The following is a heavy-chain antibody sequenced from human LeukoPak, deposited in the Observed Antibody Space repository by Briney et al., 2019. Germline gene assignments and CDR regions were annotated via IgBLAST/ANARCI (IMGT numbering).Heavy chain of an antibody. CDR2: IYYSGST. CDR1: GGSISSSSYY. D-gene: IGHD1-1*01. CDR3: ATGPLVRGTYYYYYMDV. J-gene: IGHJ6*03. Sequence: PSETLSLTCTVSGGSISSSSYYWGWIRQPPGKGLEWIGSIYYSGSTYYNPSLKSRVTISVDTSKNQFSLKLSSATAADTAAYYCATGPLVRGTYYYYYMDVWGKGTTVTVS. V-gene: IGHV4-39*01.